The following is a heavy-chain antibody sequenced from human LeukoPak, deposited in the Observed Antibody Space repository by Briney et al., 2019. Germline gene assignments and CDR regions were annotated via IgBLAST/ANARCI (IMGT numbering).Heavy chain of an antibody. J-gene: IGHJ4*02. CDR1: GFTFNTYA. Sequence: GGSLRLSCEASGFTFNTYAIYWVRQAPGKGLEWVSGICGSGGCTYYADSVKGRFTISRDNPKNTVYLQMNSLTADDTAVYYCAKTTVGYSSGRYPGWPADCWGQGTLVTVSS. V-gene: IGHV3-23*01. D-gene: IGHD6-19*01. CDR3: AKTTVGYSSGRYPGWPADC. CDR2: ICGSGGCT.